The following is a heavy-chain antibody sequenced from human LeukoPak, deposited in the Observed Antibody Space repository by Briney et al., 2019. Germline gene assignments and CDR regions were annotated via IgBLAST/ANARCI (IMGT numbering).Heavy chain of an antibody. D-gene: IGHD2-2*01. Sequence: ASVKDSCKASGYTFTDYYMHWVRPPPGQGFAWMGWINPNSGDTNYAQKFQGRVYVTSDTCIITAHMELSKMRSDDTAVYYCARANFLYCCSTTCLFDYWGQGTLVIVSS. CDR3: ARANFLYCCSTTCLFDY. CDR2: INPNSGDT. CDR1: GYTFTDYY. V-gene: IGHV1-2*02. J-gene: IGHJ4*02.